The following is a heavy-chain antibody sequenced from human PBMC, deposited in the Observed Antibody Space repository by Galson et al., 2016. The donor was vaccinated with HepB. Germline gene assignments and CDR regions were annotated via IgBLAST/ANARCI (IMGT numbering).Heavy chain of an antibody. Sequence: SLRLSCAASGFTFKDYGIHWVRQAPGKGLEWVAVISYDGSKEGSTDSVRGRFSVSRDNSRNTVYLQMNSLRVEDTALYYWAKDGASGGTGHLDFWGQETLVIVSS. CDR1: GFTFKDYG. J-gene: IGHJ4*02. CDR2: ISYDGSKE. D-gene: IGHD3-16*01. CDR3: AKDGASGGTGHLDF. V-gene: IGHV3-30*18.